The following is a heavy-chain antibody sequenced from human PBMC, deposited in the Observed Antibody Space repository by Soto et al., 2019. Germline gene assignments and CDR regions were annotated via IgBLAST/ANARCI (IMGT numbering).Heavy chain of an antibody. CDR1: GGTFSSYA. CDR2: IIPIFGTA. CDR3: ARVGAAAGYYGMDV. Sequence: QVQLVQSGAEVKKPGSSVKVSCKASGGTFSSYAISWVRQAPGQGLEWMGGIIPIFGTANYAQKFQGRVTITADKCTSTAYMELSSLRSEDTAVYYCARVGAAAGYYGMDVWGQGTTVTVSS. D-gene: IGHD6-13*01. J-gene: IGHJ6*02. V-gene: IGHV1-69*06.